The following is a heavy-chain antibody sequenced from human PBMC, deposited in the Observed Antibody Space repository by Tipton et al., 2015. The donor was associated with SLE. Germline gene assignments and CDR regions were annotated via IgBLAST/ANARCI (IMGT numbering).Heavy chain of an antibody. D-gene: IGHD5-12*01. J-gene: IGHJ4*02. CDR1: GFTFSNAW. Sequence: GSLRLSCAASGFTFSNAWMSWVRQAPGKGLEWVGRIKSKTDGGTTDYAAPVKGRFTISRDDSKNTLYLQMNSLKTEDTAVCYCTTYMWMTSSFYWGQGTLVTGSS. V-gene: IGHV3-15*01. CDR2: IKSKTDGGTT. CDR3: TTYMWMTSSFY.